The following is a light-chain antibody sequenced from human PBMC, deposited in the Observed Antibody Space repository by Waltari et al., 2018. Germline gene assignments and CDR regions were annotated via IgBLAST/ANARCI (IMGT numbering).Light chain of an antibody. CDR1: SDNIANNY. CDR3: QSYYAYDVI. J-gene: IGLJ2*01. Sequence: NFMLTQPHSVSESAGKTVIISCTGSSDNIANNYVQWYQHRPGSAPVTLIDEDNQKASGVPDRFSGSIDSSSNSASLTISGLRTEDEAYYFCQSYYAYDVIFGGGTKLTVL. V-gene: IGLV6-57*02. CDR2: EDN.